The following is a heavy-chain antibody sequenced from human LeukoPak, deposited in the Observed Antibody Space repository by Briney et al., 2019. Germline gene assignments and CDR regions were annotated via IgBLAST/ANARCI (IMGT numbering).Heavy chain of an antibody. V-gene: IGHV3-23*01. CDR3: AKQLGYCSDGSCYFPY. CDR1: GFTFSSSA. CDR2: ISNNGGYT. J-gene: IGHJ4*02. Sequence: GRSLRLSCAASGFTFSSSAMSWVRQAPGKGLEWVSAISNNGGYTYYADSVQGRFTISRDNSKSTLCLQMNSLRAEDTAVYYSAKQLGYCSDGSCYFPYWGQGTLVTVSS. D-gene: IGHD2-15*01.